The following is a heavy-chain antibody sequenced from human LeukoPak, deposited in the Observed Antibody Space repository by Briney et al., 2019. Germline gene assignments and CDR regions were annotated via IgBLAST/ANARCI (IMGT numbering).Heavy chain of an antibody. D-gene: IGHD4-23*01. CDR1: GGSISSTSYY. Sequence: SETLSLTWTVSGGSISSTSYYWGWIRQPPGTGLEGVGRIYYRGNPYYNPSLKSRVTISVNTSKNQFSLRLSSVTAADTAVYYCARVKKDTTVVTPEGSPSYAFNIWGQGTMVTVSS. CDR3: ARVKKDTTVVTPEGSPSYAFNI. J-gene: IGHJ3*02. CDR2: IYYRGNP. V-gene: IGHV4-39*07.